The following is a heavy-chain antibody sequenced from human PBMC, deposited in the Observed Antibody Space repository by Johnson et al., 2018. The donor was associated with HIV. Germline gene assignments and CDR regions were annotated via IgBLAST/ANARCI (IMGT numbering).Heavy chain of an antibody. CDR3: ARAVYSSASSGAVDI. CDR2: INSYRSST. J-gene: IGHJ3*02. CDR1: GFIFSSYW. Sequence: VQLVESGGGLVQPGGSLRLSCAASGFIFSSYWMHWVRQAPGKGLVWVSRINSYRSSTTYADSVKGRFTISRDNAKNTVYLQMNSLRAEDTAVYYCARAVYSSASSGAVDIWGQETMVTVSS. V-gene: IGHV3-74*03. D-gene: IGHD6-6*01.